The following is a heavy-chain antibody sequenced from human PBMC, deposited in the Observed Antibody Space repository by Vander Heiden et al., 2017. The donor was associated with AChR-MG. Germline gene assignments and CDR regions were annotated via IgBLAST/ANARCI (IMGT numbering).Heavy chain of an antibody. CDR2: ISYDGTNK. V-gene: IGHV3-30*18. CDR3: AKSYYAPNWYFDL. CDR1: GFTFSSFG. Sequence: QVQLVESGGGVVQPGGSLRLSCAASGFTFSSFGMHWVRQAPGKGLEWVAVISYDGTNKHYADSVKGRFTISRDNSQNTLYLQMNSLRAEDTAVYYCAKSYYAPNWYFDLWGRGTLVTLSS. D-gene: IGHD3-22*01. J-gene: IGHJ2*01.